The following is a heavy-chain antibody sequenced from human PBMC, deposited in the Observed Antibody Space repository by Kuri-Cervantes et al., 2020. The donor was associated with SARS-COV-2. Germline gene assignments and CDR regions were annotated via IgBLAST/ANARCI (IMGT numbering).Heavy chain of an antibody. V-gene: IGHV3-30*02. J-gene: IGHJ6*03. CDR1: GFTFSSYG. CDR3: AKVGQLELQYPIGYYYYYMDV. CDR2: IRYDGSNK. Sequence: GESLKISCAASGFTFSSYGMHWVRQAPGKGLEWVAFIRYDGSNKYYADSVKGRFTISRDNSKNTLYLQMNSLRAEDTAVYYCAKVGQLELQYPIGYYYYYMDVWGKGTMVTVSS. D-gene: IGHD1-7*01.